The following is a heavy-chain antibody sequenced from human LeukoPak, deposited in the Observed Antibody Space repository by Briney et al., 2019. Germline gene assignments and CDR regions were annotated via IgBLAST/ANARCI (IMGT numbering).Heavy chain of an antibody. CDR2: ISYDGSNK. V-gene: IGHV3-30*04. J-gene: IGHJ4*02. CDR1: GFTFSSYA. D-gene: IGHD1-26*01. Sequence: GGSLRLSCAASGFTFSSYAMHWVRQAPGKGLEWVAVISYDGSNKYYADSVKGRFTISRDNSKNTLYLQMNSLRAEDTAVYYCAKSGGSYSPLFPFDYWGQGTLVTVSS. CDR3: AKSGGSYSPLFPFDY.